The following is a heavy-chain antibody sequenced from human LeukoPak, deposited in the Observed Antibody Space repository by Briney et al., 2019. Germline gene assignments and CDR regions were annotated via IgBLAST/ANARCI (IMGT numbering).Heavy chain of an antibody. Sequence: GGSLRLSCAASGFTFSSYAMHWVRQAPGKGLEWVAVISYDGSNKYYADSVKGRFTISRDNSKNTLYLQMNSLRAEDTAVYYCARVPAALHYYYGMDVWGQGTTVTVSS. D-gene: IGHD2-2*01. CDR2: ISYDGSNK. J-gene: IGHJ6*02. CDR1: GFTFSSYA. CDR3: ARVPAALHYYYGMDV. V-gene: IGHV3-30-3*01.